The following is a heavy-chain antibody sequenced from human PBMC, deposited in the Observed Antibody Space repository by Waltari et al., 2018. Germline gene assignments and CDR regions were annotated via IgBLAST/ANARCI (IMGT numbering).Heavy chain of an antibody. Sequence: QAQLVESGGGVVKPGMSLRLSWTGAGLSHSGYGMHWVRQAPGKGLEWVALIWFDGGQTYYADSVRGRFTISRDNSKNTLYLDMNSLKLNDTAIYYCAKDAFGNTYVDHWGQGTLVTVAS. CDR3: AKDAFGNTYVDH. CDR2: IWFDGGQT. V-gene: IGHV3-33*06. D-gene: IGHD3-10*01. J-gene: IGHJ4*02. CDR1: GLSHSGYG.